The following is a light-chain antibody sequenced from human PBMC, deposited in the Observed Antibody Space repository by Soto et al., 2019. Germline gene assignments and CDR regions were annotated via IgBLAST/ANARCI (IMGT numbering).Light chain of an antibody. CDR1: QSVGSS. J-gene: IGKJ1*01. V-gene: IGKV3-20*01. CDR3: QQYGSSPRT. Sequence: EILLRQFPATLSLSQGERAPLSCWASQSVGSSLAWYQQKPGQAPRLLIYDASNRATGIPDRFSGSGSGTDFTLTISRLEPEDFAVYYCQQYGSSPRTFGQGTKVDIK. CDR2: DAS.